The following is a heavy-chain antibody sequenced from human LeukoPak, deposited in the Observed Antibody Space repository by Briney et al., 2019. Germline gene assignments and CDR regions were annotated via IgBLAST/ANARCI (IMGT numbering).Heavy chain of an antibody. Sequence: SETLSLTCAVSGGSISSGGYSWSWIRQPPGKGLEWIGYIYHSGSTYYNPSLKSRVTISVDRSKSQFSLKLSSVTAADTAVYYCARDADPFDYWGQGTLVTVSS. CDR1: GGSISSGGYS. CDR2: IYHSGST. CDR3: ARDADPFDY. V-gene: IGHV4-30-2*01. J-gene: IGHJ4*02.